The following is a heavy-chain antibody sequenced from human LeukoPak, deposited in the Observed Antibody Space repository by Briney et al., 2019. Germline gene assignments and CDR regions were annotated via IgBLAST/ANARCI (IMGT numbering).Heavy chain of an antibody. J-gene: IGHJ6*02. D-gene: IGHD3-22*01. CDR1: GASISSYY. CDR3: ARDGAQYDSLDYEGEYYYYFGMDV. V-gene: IGHV4-4*07. CDR2: IYTSGRS. Sequence: SETLSLTCTVSGASISSYYWSWIRQPAGKGLEWIGRIYTSGRSDSSPSLERRVTISVDRSKNQFSLKLNSVTAADTAVYYCARDGAQYDSLDYEGEYYYYFGMDVWGQGATVTVSS.